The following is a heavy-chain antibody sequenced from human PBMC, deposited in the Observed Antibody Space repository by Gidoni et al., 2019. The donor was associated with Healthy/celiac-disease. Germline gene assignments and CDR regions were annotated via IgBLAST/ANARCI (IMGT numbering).Heavy chain of an antibody. D-gene: IGHD2-15*01. Sequence: QVQLVESGGGVVQPGRSLRLSCAASGFTFSSYGMHWVRQAPGKGLGWVAVISYDGSNKYYADSVKGRFTISRDNSKNTLYLQMNSLRAEDTAVYYCAKGDCSGGSCYFFPFDYWGQGTLVTVSS. J-gene: IGHJ4*02. V-gene: IGHV3-30*18. CDR3: AKGDCSGGSCYFFPFDY. CDR2: ISYDGSNK. CDR1: GFTFSSYG.